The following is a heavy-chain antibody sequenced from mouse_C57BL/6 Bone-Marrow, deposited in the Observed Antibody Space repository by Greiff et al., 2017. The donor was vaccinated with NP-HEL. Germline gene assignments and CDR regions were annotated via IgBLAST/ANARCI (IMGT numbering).Heavy chain of an antibody. CDR2: IDPSDSYT. CDR3: ARHYYYGSSYVGFAY. CDR1: GYTFTSYW. Sequence: QVQLKQSGAELVKPGASVKLSCKASGYTFTSYWMQWVKQRPGQGLEWIGEIDPSDSYTNYNQKFKGKATLTVDTSSSTAYMQLSSLTSEDSAVYYCARHYYYGSSYVGFAYWGQGTLVTVSA. D-gene: IGHD1-1*01. V-gene: IGHV1-50*01. J-gene: IGHJ3*01.